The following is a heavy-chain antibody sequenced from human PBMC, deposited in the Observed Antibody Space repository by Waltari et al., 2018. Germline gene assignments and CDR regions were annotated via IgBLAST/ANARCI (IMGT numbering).Heavy chain of an antibody. J-gene: IGHJ3*02. Sequence: QVQLQESGPGLVKPSETLSLTCAVSGYSISSGYYWGWIRQPPGKGLEWIGSIYHSGRTYYNPSLKSRVTISVDTSKNQFSLKLSSVTAADTAVYYCARGTVTTIQGAFDIWGQGTMVTVSS. CDR1: GYSISSGYY. D-gene: IGHD4-17*01. V-gene: IGHV4-38-2*01. CDR3: ARGTVTTIQGAFDI. CDR2: IYHSGRT.